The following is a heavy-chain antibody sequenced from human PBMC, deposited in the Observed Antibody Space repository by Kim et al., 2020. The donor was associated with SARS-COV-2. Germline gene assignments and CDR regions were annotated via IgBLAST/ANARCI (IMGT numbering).Heavy chain of an antibody. D-gene: IGHD4-17*01. V-gene: IGHV3-30*18. J-gene: IGHJ4*02. CDR2: ISYDGSNK. Sequence: GLEWVAVISYDGSNKYYADSVKGRFTISRDNSKNTLYLQMNSLRAEDTAVYYCAKDGPHDYGDWGPVDYWGQGTLVTVSS. CDR3: AKDGPHDYGDWGPVDY.